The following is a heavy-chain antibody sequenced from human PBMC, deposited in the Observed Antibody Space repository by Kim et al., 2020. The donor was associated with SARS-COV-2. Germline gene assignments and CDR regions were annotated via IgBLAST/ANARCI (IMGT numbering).Heavy chain of an antibody. J-gene: IGHJ3*02. CDR1: GGSISSSNW. Sequence: SETLSLTCAVSGGSISSSNWWSWVRQPPGKGLEWLGEIYHSGSTNYNPSLKSRVTISVDKSKNQFSMKLTSVTAADTAVYYCASEPGTSAVDIWGQGTMVTVSS. D-gene: IGHD2-2*01. CDR3: ASEPGTSAVDI. CDR2: IYHSGST. V-gene: IGHV4-4*02.